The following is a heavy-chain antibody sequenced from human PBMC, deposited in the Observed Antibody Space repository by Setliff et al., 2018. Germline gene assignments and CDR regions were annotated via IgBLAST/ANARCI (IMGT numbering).Heavy chain of an antibody. Sequence: ASVKVSCKTSGYNFITLGINWVRLAPGQGLEWVGWISPYSGKTDYAQKFQDRVIMTIDPSTTTAYMELKTLRSDDTAVYYCARGRGPDIVVTIPGDYWGQGTQVTVSS. CDR2: ISPYSGKT. CDR3: ARGRGPDIVVTIPGDY. V-gene: IGHV1-18*01. D-gene: IGHD2-15*01. J-gene: IGHJ4*02. CDR1: GYNFITLG.